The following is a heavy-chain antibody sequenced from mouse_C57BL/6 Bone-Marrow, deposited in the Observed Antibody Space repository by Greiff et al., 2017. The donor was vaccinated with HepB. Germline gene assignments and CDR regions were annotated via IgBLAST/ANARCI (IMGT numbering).Heavy chain of an antibody. D-gene: IGHD1-1*01. J-gene: IGHJ4*01. CDR3: TREADYYDDFLYYAVDY. CDR2: IDPETGGT. Sequence: VQLQQSGAELVRPGASVTLSCKASGYTFTDYEMHWVKQTPVHGLEWIGAIDPETGGTAYNQKFKGKAILTADKSSSTAYMELRSLTSEDSAVYYCTREADYYDDFLYYAVDYWGQGTSVTVSS. CDR1: GYTFTDYE. V-gene: IGHV1-15*01.